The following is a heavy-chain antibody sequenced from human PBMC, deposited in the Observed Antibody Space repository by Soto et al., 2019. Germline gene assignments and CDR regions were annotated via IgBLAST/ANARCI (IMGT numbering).Heavy chain of an antibody. J-gene: IGHJ3*02. V-gene: IGHV4-30-4*01. CDR2: IYYSGST. CDR3: ASPTVTTKHKAFDI. D-gene: IGHD4-17*01. CDR1: GGSISSGDCY. Sequence: SETLSLTCTVSGGSISSGDCYWSWIRQPPGKGLEWIGYIYYSGSTYYNPSLKSRVTISVDTSKNQFSLKLSSVTAADTAVYYCASPTVTTKHKAFDIWGQGTMVTVSS.